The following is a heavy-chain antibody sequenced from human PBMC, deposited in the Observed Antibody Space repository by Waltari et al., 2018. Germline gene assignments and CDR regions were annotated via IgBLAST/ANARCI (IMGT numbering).Heavy chain of an antibody. CDR2: INSKGDAT. D-gene: IGHD3-3*01. Sequence: EVQLVESGGDLVQPGGSLRLSCAASGFTFSTSAMHWGRQAPGKRLEYVSAINSKGDATYYANSVKDRFTISRDNSKNTLYLQMGSLRAEDMAVYYCATWSGRGHDYWGQGTLVTVSS. J-gene: IGHJ4*02. V-gene: IGHV3-64*01. CDR1: GFTFSTSA. CDR3: ATWSGRGHDY.